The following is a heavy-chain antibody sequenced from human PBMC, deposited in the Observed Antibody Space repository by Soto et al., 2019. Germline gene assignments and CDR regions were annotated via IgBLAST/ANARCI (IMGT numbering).Heavy chain of an antibody. V-gene: IGHV4-59*01. CDR1: GGSISSYY. J-gene: IGHJ5*02. Sequence: SETLSLTCTVSGGSISSYYWSWIRQPPGKGLEWIGYIYYSGSTNYNPSLKSRVTISVDTSKNQFSLKLSSVTAADTAVYYCARSSDYYGSGSYYRWGQGTLVTVS. CDR2: IYYSGST. D-gene: IGHD3-10*01. CDR3: ARSSDYYGSGSYYR.